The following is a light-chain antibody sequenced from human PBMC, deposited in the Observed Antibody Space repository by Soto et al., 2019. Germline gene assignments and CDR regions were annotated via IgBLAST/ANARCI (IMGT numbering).Light chain of an antibody. CDR1: RGYNNYA. CDR3: QSWGTGNRV. J-gene: IGLJ3*02. Sequence: QSVLTQPPSASASLGASVNLTCILIRGYNNYAIAWHQQQPGRGPRYLMKVNSDGSHNKGDGIPDRFSGSSSGAERHLTISGLQSEDEAVYFCQSWGTGNRVFGGGTKVTVL. CDR2: VNSDGSH. V-gene: IGLV4-69*02.